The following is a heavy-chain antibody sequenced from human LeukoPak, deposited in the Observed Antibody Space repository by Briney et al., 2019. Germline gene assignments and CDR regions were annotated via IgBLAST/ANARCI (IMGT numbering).Heavy chain of an antibody. CDR2: INEGGSEK. Sequence: GGSLRLTCEPSGFIFSNYWMSWVRQAPGKGLEWVASINEGGSEKYYLDSVRGRFTISRDNARDSLYLQMDSLRVEDTAVYYCVKLRNDAGLEYWGQGTLVTVSS. CDR1: GFIFSNYW. CDR3: VKLRNDAGLEY. V-gene: IGHV3-7*03. J-gene: IGHJ4*02. D-gene: IGHD1-1*01.